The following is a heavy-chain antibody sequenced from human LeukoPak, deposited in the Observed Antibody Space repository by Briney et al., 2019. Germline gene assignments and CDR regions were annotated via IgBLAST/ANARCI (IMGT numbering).Heavy chain of an antibody. CDR3: ARGYGVTAPED. CDR1: GGSISSGSYY. D-gene: IGHD3-10*01. Sequence: SETLSLTCTVSGGSISSGSYYWSWIRQPAGKGLEWIGRIYTSGSTNYNPSLKSRVTISVDTSKNQFSLKLSSVTAADTAVYYCARGYGVTAPEDWGQGTLVTVSS. V-gene: IGHV4-61*02. J-gene: IGHJ4*02. CDR2: IYTSGST.